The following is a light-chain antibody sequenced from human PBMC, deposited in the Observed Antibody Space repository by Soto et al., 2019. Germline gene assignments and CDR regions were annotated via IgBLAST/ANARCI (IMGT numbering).Light chain of an antibody. CDR2: GAS. Sequence: EIVMTQSPATLSVPPGERATLSCRASQSLSSNLAGYQQKPGQAPRLLIYGASTRATGVPARFSGSGSGTEFTLTISSLQSEDFAVYYCQQYNNWWTFGQGTKVEI. CDR1: QSLSSN. V-gene: IGKV3-15*01. CDR3: QQYNNWWT. J-gene: IGKJ1*01.